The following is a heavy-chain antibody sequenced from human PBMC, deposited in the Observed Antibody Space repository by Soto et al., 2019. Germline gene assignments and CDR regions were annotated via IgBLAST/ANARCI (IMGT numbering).Heavy chain of an antibody. V-gene: IGHV4-59*01. CDR1: GGSISSYY. J-gene: IGHJ4*02. D-gene: IGHD3-22*01. Sequence: ETLSLTCTVSGGSISSYYWSWIRQPPGKGLEWIGYIYYSGSTNYNPSLKSRVTISVDTSKNQFSLKLSSVTAADTAVYYCARHTYDSSGYYSFDYWGQGTLVTVSS. CDR3: ARHTYDSSGYYSFDY. CDR2: IYYSGST.